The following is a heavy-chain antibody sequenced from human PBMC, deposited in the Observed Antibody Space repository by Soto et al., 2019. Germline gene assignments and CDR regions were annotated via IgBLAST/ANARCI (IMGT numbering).Heavy chain of an antibody. D-gene: IGHD6-6*01. Sequence: EVQLVESGGGLVQPGGSLRLSCAASGFTFSSYDMHWVRQATGKGLEWVSAIGTAGDTYYPGSVEGRFTISRENAKNSLYLQMNSLRAGDTAVYYCARATSIAGTGEAFDIWGQGTMVTVSS. V-gene: IGHV3-13*01. CDR3: ARATSIAGTGEAFDI. J-gene: IGHJ3*02. CDR2: IGTAGDT. CDR1: GFTFSSYD.